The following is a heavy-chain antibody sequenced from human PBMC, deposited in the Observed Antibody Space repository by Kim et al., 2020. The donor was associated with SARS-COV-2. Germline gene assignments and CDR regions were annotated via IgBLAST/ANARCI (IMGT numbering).Heavy chain of an antibody. Sequence: GGSLRLSCAASGCTFRNCAMPWVRQAPGKWLEWVAVISYDGSHKNYSDSVKCRFTFSRDTSKHTLYLQMTSLITDDTALYDLVRDFWHW. CDR3: VRDFWH. J-gene: IGHJ1*01. CDR1: GCTFRNCA. V-gene: IGHV3-30*04. D-gene: IGHD3-3*01. CDR2: ISYDGSHK.